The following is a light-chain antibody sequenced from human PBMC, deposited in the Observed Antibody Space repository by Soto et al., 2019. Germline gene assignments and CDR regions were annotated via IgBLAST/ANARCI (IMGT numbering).Light chain of an antibody. Sequence: QSVLTQPPSASGTPGQTVTISCSGGTSKIGSNTINWYQHLPGMAPKLLIYSNNQRPSGVPDRFSGSKSGTSASLAISQLQSEDEADFYCRAWDDTLNGWVFGGGTKLTVL. V-gene: IGLV1-44*01. CDR3: RAWDDTLNGWV. J-gene: IGLJ3*02. CDR1: TSKIGSNT. CDR2: SNN.